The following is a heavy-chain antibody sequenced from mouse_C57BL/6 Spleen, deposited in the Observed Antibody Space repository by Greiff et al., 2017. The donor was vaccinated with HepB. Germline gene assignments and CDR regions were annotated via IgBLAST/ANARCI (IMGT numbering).Heavy chain of an antibody. CDR1: GYTFTDYN. Sequence: EVQLQQSGPELVKPGASVKIPCKASGYTFTDYNMDWVKQSHGKSLEWIGDINPNNGGTIYNQKFKGKATLTVDKSSSTAYMELRSLTSEDTAVYYCAREAKESLRPSYAMDYGGQGTSVTVSS. V-gene: IGHV1-18*01. J-gene: IGHJ4*01. CDR3: AREAKESLRPSYAMDY. D-gene: IGHD1-2*01. CDR2: INPNNGGT.